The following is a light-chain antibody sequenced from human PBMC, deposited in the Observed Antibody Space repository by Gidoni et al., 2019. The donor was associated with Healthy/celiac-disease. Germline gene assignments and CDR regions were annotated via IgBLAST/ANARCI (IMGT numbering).Light chain of an antibody. CDR1: ALPKQY. CDR3: QSADSSGTSWV. V-gene: IGLV3-25*03. J-gene: IGLJ3*02. CDR2: KDS. Sequence: SYELTQPPSVSVSPGQTARITFSGDALPKQYAYWYQQKPGQAPVLVIYKDSERPSGIPERFSGSSSGTTVTLTISGVQAEDEADYYCQSADSSGTSWVFGGGTKLTVL.